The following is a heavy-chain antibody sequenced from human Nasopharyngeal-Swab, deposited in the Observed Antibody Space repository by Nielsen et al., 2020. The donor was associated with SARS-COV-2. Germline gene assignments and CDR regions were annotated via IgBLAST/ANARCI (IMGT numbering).Heavy chain of an antibody. Sequence: ASVKVSCRTSGYTFTSYYMHWVRQAPGQGLEWMGWISAYNGNTNYAQKLQGRVTMTTDTSTSTAYMELRSLRSDDTAVYYCARGDTAMATDYWGQGTLVTVSS. V-gene: IGHV1-18*01. CDR1: GYTFTSYY. D-gene: IGHD5-18*01. J-gene: IGHJ4*02. CDR2: ISAYNGNT. CDR3: ARGDTAMATDY.